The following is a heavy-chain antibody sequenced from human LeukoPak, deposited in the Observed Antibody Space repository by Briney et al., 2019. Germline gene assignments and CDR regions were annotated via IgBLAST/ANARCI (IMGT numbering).Heavy chain of an antibody. CDR2: MNPNSGNT. Sequence: ASVKVSCKTSGYTFSSYDINWVRQATGQGLEWMGWMNPNSGNTGCAQNFQGRVTMTRNPSISTAYVELSSLRSEDTAVYYCAREPLDGEGATIFDFWGQGTLVTVSS. V-gene: IGHV1-8*01. CDR1: GYTFSSYD. CDR3: AREPLDGEGATIFDF. D-gene: IGHD1-26*01. J-gene: IGHJ4*02.